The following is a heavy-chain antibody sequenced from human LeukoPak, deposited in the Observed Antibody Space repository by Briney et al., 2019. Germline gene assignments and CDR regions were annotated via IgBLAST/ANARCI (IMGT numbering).Heavy chain of an antibody. CDR1: GFTFSTYG. Sequence: QPGGSLRLSCAASGFTFSTYGMHWVRQAPGKGLEWVAVVWYDGGINYYADYVKGRFTIYRDNSRDTLLLQMNSLRAEDTAIYYCASAVGPYDYWGQGTPVTVSS. CDR2: VWYDGGIN. J-gene: IGHJ4*02. V-gene: IGHV3-33*01. D-gene: IGHD3-10*01. CDR3: ASAVGPYDY.